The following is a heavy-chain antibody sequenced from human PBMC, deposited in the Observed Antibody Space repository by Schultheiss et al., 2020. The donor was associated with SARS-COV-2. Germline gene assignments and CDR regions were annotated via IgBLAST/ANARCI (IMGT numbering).Heavy chain of an antibody. Sequence: SETLSLTCAVYGGSFSGYYWSWIRQPPGKGLEWIGEINHSGSTYYNPSLKSRVTISVDTSKNQFSLKLSSVTAADTAVYYCAREGGRNYYYYGMDVWGQGTTVTVSS. CDR1: GGSFSGYY. J-gene: IGHJ6*02. CDR3: AREGGRNYYYYGMDV. V-gene: IGHV4-34*01. CDR2: INHSGST. D-gene: IGHD3-16*01.